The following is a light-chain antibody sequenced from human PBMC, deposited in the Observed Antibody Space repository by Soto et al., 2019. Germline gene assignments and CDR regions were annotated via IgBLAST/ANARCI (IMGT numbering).Light chain of an antibody. V-gene: IGKV4-1*01. Sequence: DIVMTQSPDSLAVSLGETATMNCKSSYSLLYSSNNKNYLAWYQQKPGQPPKLLFYWASTRESGVPDRFSASGSGTDFTLTISSLQAEDVAVYYCQQYYSIPRTFGQGTKV. CDR3: QQYYSIPRT. CDR2: WAS. J-gene: IGKJ1*01. CDR1: YSLLYSSNNKNY.